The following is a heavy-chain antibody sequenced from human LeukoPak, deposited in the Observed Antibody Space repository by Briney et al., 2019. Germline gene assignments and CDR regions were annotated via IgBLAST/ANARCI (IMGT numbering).Heavy chain of an antibody. V-gene: IGHV3-30*04. J-gene: IGHJ4*02. Sequence: PGGSLRLSCAASGFTFSSYAMSWVRQAPGKGLEWVAVISYDGSNKYYADSVKGRFTISRDNSKNTLYLQMNSLRAEDTAVYYCARNMRSTAVDYWGQGTLVTVSS. CDR1: GFTFSSYA. D-gene: IGHD2-2*01. CDR2: ISYDGSNK. CDR3: ARNMRSTAVDY.